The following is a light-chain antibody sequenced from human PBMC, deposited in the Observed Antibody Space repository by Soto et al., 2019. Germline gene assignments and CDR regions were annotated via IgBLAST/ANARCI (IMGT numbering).Light chain of an antibody. CDR1: SGHSSYI. J-gene: IGLJ1*01. CDR3: ETWDSNTHV. Sequence: QLVLTQSSSASASLGSSVKLTCTLSSGHSSYIIAWHQQQPGKAPRYLMKLEGSRSYNKGSRVPDRFSGSSSGADRYLTIANLQFEDEADYYCETWDSNTHVFGTGTKLTVL. V-gene: IGLV4-60*02. CDR2: LEGSRSY.